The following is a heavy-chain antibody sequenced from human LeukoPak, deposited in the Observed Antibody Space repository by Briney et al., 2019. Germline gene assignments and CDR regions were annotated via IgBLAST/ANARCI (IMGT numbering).Heavy chain of an antibody. Sequence: GRSLRLSCSASGFTFTRRGMHWVRQAPGKGLEWVAVIWYDGSDKYYTDSVKGRFTISRDNSRNTLYLQMNSLRVEDTAIYYCARDITSHYFDYCGQGALVTVSS. J-gene: IGHJ4*02. CDR1: GFTFTRRG. D-gene: IGHD1-14*01. V-gene: IGHV3-33*01. CDR3: ARDITSHYFDY. CDR2: IWYDGSDK.